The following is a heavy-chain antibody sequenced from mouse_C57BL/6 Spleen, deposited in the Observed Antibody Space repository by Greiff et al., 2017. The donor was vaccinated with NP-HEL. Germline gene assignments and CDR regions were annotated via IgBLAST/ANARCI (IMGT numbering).Heavy chain of an antibody. V-gene: IGHV1-26*01. CDR3: ARGIYYDYGGFAY. CDR2: INPNNGGT. D-gene: IGHD2-4*01. J-gene: IGHJ3*01. Sequence: EVQLQQSGPELVKPGASVKISCKASGYTFTDYYMNWVKQSHGKSLEWIGDINPNNGGTSYNQKFKGKATLTVDKSSSTAYMELRSLTSEDSAVYYCARGIYYDYGGFAYWGPGTLVTVSA. CDR1: GYTFTDYY.